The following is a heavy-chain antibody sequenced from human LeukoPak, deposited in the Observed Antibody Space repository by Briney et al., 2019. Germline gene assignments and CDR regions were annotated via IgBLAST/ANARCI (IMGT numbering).Heavy chain of an antibody. CDR1: GYSFTSYW. Sequence: GESLKISCRGSGYSFTSYWIGWVRQMPGKGLEWMGIIYPGDSDTRYSPPFQGQVTISADKSISTAYLQWSSLKASDTAIYYCARGRAAVLRGWFDPWGQGTLVTVSS. V-gene: IGHV5-51*01. CDR2: IYPGDSDT. J-gene: IGHJ5*02. D-gene: IGHD2-2*01. CDR3: ARGRAAVLRGWFDP.